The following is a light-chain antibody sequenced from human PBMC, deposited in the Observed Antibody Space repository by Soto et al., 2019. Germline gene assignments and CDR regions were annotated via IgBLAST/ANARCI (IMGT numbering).Light chain of an antibody. CDR1: QSVSSSY. CDR3: QQYGTSPRT. CDR2: GAS. Sequence: EIVLTQSPGTLSLSPVERATLSCRASQSVSSSYLAWYQQKPGQAPRLLIYGASSRATGIPDRFSGSGSGTDFTLTISRLEPEDFAVYICQQYGTSPRTFGQGTRLEIK. J-gene: IGKJ5*01. V-gene: IGKV3-20*01.